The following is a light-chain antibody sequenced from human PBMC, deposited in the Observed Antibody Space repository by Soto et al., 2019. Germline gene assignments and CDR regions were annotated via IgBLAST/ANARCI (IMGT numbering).Light chain of an antibody. V-gene: IGKV3-15*01. J-gene: IGKJ3*01. CDR1: QSVSTY. CDR2: GAS. Sequence: RASQSVSTYLAWYQQKPGQAPRLLIYGASTRATGIPARFSDSGSGTEFTSAVRTLQPEDFAIYDCHRYTTCGTIRPGTKVDIK. CDR3: HRYTTCGT.